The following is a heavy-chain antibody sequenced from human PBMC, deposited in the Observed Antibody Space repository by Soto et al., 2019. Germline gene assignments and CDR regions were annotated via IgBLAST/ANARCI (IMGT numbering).Heavy chain of an antibody. V-gene: IGHV1-8*01. CDR1: GYTFTSYA. D-gene: IGHD3-22*01. Sequence: QVQLVQSGAEVKKPGASVKVSCKASGYTFTSYAINWVRQATGQGLEWMGWMNPNSGNTGYAQKFQGRVTMTRNTSIRTAYMEQSSLRSEDTAVYYCARGDPYESSGYYDTTQGKYYYYGMDVWGQGTTVTVSS. J-gene: IGHJ6*02. CDR3: ARGDPYESSGYYDTTQGKYYYYGMDV. CDR2: MNPNSGNT.